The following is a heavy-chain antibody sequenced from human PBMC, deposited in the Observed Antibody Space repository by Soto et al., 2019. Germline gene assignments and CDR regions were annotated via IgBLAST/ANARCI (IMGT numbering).Heavy chain of an antibody. D-gene: IGHD4-17*01. J-gene: IGHJ4*02. CDR1: RFTFSSYA. V-gene: IGHV3-23*01. CDR2: ISGSGDDT. CDR3: AKRPTVTTSGCFDF. Sequence: EVQLLESGGGLVQPGGSLRLSCAASRFTFSSYAMSWVRQAPGKGLEWVSSISGSGDDTHYADSVKGRFTISRVNSKNTLFLQMSRLRVEDTAVYYCAKRPTVTTSGCFDFWGQGNLVTVSS.